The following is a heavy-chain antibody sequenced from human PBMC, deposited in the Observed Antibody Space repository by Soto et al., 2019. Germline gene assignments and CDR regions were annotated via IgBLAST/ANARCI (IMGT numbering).Heavy chain of an antibody. CDR3: ARDSVWSGYQKPQYGMDV. J-gene: IGHJ6*02. V-gene: IGHV3-53*01. CDR1: GCTVRSNY. D-gene: IGHD3-3*01. CDR2: IYSGGST. Sequence: PGGSLILSCAASGCTVRSNYMRWVGQAPGKGLEWVSVIYSGGSTYYADSVKGRFTISRDNSKNTLYLQMNSLRAEDTAVYYCARDSVWSGYQKPQYGMDVWGQGTTVTFSS.